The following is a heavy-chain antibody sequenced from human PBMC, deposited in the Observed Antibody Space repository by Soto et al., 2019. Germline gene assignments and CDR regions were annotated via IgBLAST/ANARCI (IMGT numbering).Heavy chain of an antibody. CDR3: ARARAYYDFWSGYYSPPSYYYYGMDV. CDR1: GYTFTSYG. D-gene: IGHD3-3*01. V-gene: IGHV1-18*01. Sequence: ASVKVSCKASGYTFTSYGISWVRQAPGQGLEWMGGISAYNGNTNYAQKLQGRVTMTTDTSTSTAYMELRSLRSDDTAVYYCARARAYYDFWSGYYSPPSYYYYGMDVWGQGTTVTVS. CDR2: ISAYNGNT. J-gene: IGHJ6*02.